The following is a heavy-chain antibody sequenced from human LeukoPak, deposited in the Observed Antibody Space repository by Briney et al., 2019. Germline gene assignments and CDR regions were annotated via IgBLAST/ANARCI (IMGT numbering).Heavy chain of an antibody. CDR3: ASWQWFGEHY. CDR1: GYSISSGYY. CDR2: IYHSGGT. D-gene: IGHD3-10*01. Sequence: PSETLSLTCAVSGYSISSGYYWGWIRQPPGKGLEWIGSIYHSGGTYYNPSLKSRVTISVDTSKNQFSLKLSSVTAADTAVYYCASWQWFGEHYWGQGTLVTVSS. J-gene: IGHJ4*02. V-gene: IGHV4-38-2*01.